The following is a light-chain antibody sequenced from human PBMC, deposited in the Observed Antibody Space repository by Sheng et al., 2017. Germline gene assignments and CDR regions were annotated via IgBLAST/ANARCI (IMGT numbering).Light chain of an antibody. J-gene: IGKJ1*01. CDR1: QSVTSNY. CDR3: QQYGSSPRT. CDR2: GAS. V-gene: IGKV3-20*01. Sequence: EIVLTQSPGTLSLSPGERATLSCRASQSVTSNYLAWHQRKPGQAPRLLIYGASNRATGTPDRFSGSGSGTDFTLTISRLEPEDSAVYFCQQYGSSPRTFGQGTKVEIK.